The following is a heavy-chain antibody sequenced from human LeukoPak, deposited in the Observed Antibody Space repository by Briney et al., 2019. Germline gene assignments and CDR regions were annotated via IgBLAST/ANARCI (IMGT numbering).Heavy chain of an antibody. CDR3: ARAPVSWNSVGFDY. D-gene: IGHD1-7*01. J-gene: IGHJ4*02. CDR2: IYYRGST. CDR1: GGSISSSSYY. Sequence: DPSETLSLTCTVSGGSISSSSYYWGWIRQPPGKGLEWIGSIYYRGSTNYNPSLKSRVTISVDTSKNQFSLKLSSVTAADTAVYYCARAPVSWNSVGFDYWGQGTLVTVSS. V-gene: IGHV4-39*07.